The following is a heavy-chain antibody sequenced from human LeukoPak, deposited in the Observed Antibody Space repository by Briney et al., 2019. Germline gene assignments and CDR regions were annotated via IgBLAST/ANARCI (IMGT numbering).Heavy chain of an antibody. CDR3: AKDRVYSGSYYNYFAY. CDR1: GFTFSSYA. CDR2: ISGSGGST. Sequence: GGSLRLSCAASGFTFSSYAMSWVRQAPGKGLEWVSAISGSGGSTYYADSVKGRFTISRDNSKNTLYLQMNSLRAEDTAVYYCAKDRVYSGSYYNYFAYWGQGTLVTVSS. J-gene: IGHJ4*02. D-gene: IGHD1-26*01. V-gene: IGHV3-23*01.